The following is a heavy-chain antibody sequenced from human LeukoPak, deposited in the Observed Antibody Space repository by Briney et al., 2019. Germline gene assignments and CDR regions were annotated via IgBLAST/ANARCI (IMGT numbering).Heavy chain of an antibody. Sequence: GGSLRLSCAASGFTFSSYWMSWVRQAPGKGLEWVANIKQDGSEKYYVDSVKGRFTISRDNAKNSPYLQMNSLRAEDTAVYYCAREQQWPTYSGSYYGYYFDYWGQGTLVTVSS. CDR2: IKQDGSEK. J-gene: IGHJ4*02. CDR3: AREQQWPTYSGSYYGYYFDY. D-gene: IGHD1-26*01. V-gene: IGHV3-7*01. CDR1: GFTFSSYW.